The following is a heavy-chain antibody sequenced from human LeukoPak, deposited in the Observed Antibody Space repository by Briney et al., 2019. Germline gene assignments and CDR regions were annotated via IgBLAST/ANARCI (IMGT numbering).Heavy chain of an antibody. J-gene: IGHJ4*02. V-gene: IGHV3-23*01. Sequence: PSETLSLTCGVSGGSFSNYIWSWVRQAPGKGLEWVSAISGSGGSTYYADSVKGRFTISRDNSKNTLYLQMNSLRAEDTAVYYCAASSSWYPYYFDYWGQGTLVTVSS. CDR1: GGSFSNYI. CDR3: AASSSWYPYYFDY. D-gene: IGHD6-13*01. CDR2: ISGSGGST.